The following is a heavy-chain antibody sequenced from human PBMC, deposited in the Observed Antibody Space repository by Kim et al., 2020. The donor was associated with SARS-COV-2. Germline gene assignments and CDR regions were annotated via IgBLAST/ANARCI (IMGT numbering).Heavy chain of an antibody. V-gene: IGHV1-2*05. CDR2: INPNSGGT. CDR1: GYTFTGYY. Sequence: ASVKVSCKASGYTFTGYYMHWVRQAPGQGLEWMGRINPNSGGTNYAQKFQGRVTMTRDTSISTAYMELSRLRSDDTVVYYCARSPYHDSSEDGMDVWGQGTTVTVSS. J-gene: IGHJ6*02. CDR3: ARSPYHDSSEDGMDV. D-gene: IGHD3-22*01.